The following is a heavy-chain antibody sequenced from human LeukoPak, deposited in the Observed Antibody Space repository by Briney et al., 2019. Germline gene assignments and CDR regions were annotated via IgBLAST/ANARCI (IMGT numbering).Heavy chain of an antibody. V-gene: IGHV4-39*07. CDR1: GGSISSGGYY. CDR3: ARRGYSYGDPFDY. Sequence: SETLSLTCTVSGGSISSGGYYWSWIRQPPGKGLEWIGSIYYSGSTYYNPSLKSRVTISVDTSKNQFSLKLSSVTAADTAVYYCARRGYSYGDPFDYWGQGTLVTVSS. CDR2: IYYSGST. J-gene: IGHJ4*02. D-gene: IGHD5-18*01.